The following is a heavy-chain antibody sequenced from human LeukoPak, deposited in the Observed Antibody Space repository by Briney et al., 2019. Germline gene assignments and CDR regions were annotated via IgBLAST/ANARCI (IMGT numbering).Heavy chain of an antibody. CDR2: FDPEDGET. Sequence: ASVRVSCKFSGYTLIELSMHWVRQAPGKGLEWMGGFDPEDGETIYAQKFQGRVTMTEDTSTDTAYMELSRLRSEDTAVYYCATRLRYSGSYYGFDYWGQGTLVTVSS. D-gene: IGHD1-26*01. CDR3: ATRLRYSGSYYGFDY. J-gene: IGHJ4*02. CDR1: GYTLIELS. V-gene: IGHV1-24*01.